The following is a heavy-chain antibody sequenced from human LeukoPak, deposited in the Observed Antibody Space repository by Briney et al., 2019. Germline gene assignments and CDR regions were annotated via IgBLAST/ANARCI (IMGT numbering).Heavy chain of an antibody. CDR3: LNEHGG. CDR2: ISPASGAT. J-gene: IGHJ4*02. D-gene: IGHD1-1*01. Sequence: GASVTVSSKASGYTFTGSYMHWVRQAPGQGFEWIGWISPASGATNYAQNFQGRVTLTTDTSITTAYMELRSLTSDDTASYYCLNEHGGWGQGTPVTVSS. CDR1: GYTFTGSY. V-gene: IGHV1-2*02.